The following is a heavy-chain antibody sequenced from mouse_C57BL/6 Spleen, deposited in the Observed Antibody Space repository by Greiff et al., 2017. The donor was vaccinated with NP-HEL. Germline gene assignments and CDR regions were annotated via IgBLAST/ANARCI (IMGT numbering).Heavy chain of an antibody. Sequence: DVKLVESGGGLVKPGGSLKLSCAASGFTFSSYAMSWVRQTPEKRLEWVATISDGGSYTYYPDNVKGRFTISRDNAKNNLYLQMSHLKSEDTAMYYCARGGDVFDYWGQGTTLTVSS. V-gene: IGHV5-4*03. CDR1: GFTFSSYA. D-gene: IGHD3-3*01. J-gene: IGHJ2*01. CDR3: ARGGDVFDY. CDR2: ISDGGSYT.